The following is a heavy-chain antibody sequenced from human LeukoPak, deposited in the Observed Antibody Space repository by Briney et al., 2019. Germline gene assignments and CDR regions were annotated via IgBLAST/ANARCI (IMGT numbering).Heavy chain of an antibody. J-gene: IGHJ4*02. CDR3: ARFYYDSSGSSTSFDY. CDR2: IIPIFGTA. D-gene: IGHD3-22*01. CDR1: GGTFSSYA. Sequence: ASVKVSCKASGGTFSSYAISWVRQAPGQGLVWMGGIIPIFGTANYAQKFQGRVTITRNTSISTAYMELSSLRSEDTAVYYCARFYYDSSGSSTSFDYWGQGTLVTVSS. V-gene: IGHV1-69*05.